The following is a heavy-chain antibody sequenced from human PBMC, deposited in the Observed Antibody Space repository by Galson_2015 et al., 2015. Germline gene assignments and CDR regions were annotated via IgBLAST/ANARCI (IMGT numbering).Heavy chain of an antibody. J-gene: IGHJ6*02. Sequence: SVKVSCKASGGTFSSYAISRVRQAPGQGLEWMGGIIPIFGTANYAQKFQGRVTITADESTSTAYMELSSLRSEGTAVYYCARVPGGKIVVVPAANYYYGMDVWGQGTTVTVSS. CDR1: GGTFSSYA. CDR2: IIPIFGTA. CDR3: ARVPGGKIVVVPAANYYYGMDV. D-gene: IGHD2-2*01. V-gene: IGHV1-69*13.